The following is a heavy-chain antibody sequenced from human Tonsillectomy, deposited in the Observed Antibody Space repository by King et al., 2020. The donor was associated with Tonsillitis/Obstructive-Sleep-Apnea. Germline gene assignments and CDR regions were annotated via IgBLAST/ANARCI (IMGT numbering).Heavy chain of an antibody. CDR1: GGSFSGYY. D-gene: IGHD2-8*01. V-gene: IGHV4-34*01. CDR3: ARNYCTNGVYYSFDY. CDR2: INHNGST. J-gene: IGHJ4*02. Sequence: VQLQQWGAGLLKPSETLSLTCAVYGGSFSGYYWSWIRQPPGKGLEWLGEINHNGSTNYNPSLKSRVTISVDTSKNQFSLKLSSVTAADTAVYCCARNYCTNGVYYSFDYWGQGTLVTVSS.